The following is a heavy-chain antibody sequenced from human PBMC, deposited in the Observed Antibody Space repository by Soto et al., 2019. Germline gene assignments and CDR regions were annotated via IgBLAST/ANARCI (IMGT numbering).Heavy chain of an antibody. J-gene: IGHJ1*01. CDR1: GGSISSDDYY. CDR2: IHASGSI. CDR3: ARDLDGLHDDTSGPFPRPG. V-gene: IGHV4-30-4*01. D-gene: IGHD3-22*01. Sequence: PSETLSLTCTVSGGSISSDDYYWSWIRQAPGRGLEWIGYIHASGSIYYHPSLKSRATMSIDTAGNHFSLKVSSVTVADTAVYYCARDLDGLHDDTSGPFPRPGWGQGTLVTVSS.